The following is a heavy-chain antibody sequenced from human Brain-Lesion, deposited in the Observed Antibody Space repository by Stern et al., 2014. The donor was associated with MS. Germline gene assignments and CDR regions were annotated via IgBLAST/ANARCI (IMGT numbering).Heavy chain of an antibody. D-gene: IGHD2-15*01. CDR3: ARYCSGGSCYFHGLDV. V-gene: IGHV3-53*01. J-gene: IGHJ6*02. CDR1: GFTVSSTY. Sequence: EVQLEESGGGLMQPGGSLRLSCVASGFTVSSTYMSWVRQAPGKGLEWVSVLSSGGATRYGDSVKGRFTISRDTSKNTLYLQMDSLRADDTAVYYCARYCSGGSCYFHGLDVWGQGTTVTVSS. CDR2: LSSGGAT.